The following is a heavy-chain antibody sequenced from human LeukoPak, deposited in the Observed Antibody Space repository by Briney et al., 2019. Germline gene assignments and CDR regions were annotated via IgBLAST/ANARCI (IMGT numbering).Heavy chain of an antibody. CDR2: IYWNDDK. D-gene: IGHD3-22*01. Sequence: ESGPTLVNPTQTLTLTCTFSGFSLSTSRVGVGWIRQPPGKALEWLALIYWNDDKRYSPSLKRRLTITKDTSKNQVVLTMTNMDPVDTATYYCAHRPWDSRDFDYWGQGTLVTVSS. V-gene: IGHV2-5*01. CDR3: AHRPWDSRDFDY. J-gene: IGHJ4*02. CDR1: GFSLSTSRVG.